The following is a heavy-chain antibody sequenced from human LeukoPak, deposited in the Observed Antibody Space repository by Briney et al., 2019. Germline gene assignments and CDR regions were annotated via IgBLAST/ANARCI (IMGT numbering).Heavy chain of an antibody. V-gene: IGHV3-48*03. Sequence: SGGSLRLSCAASGFTFSSYEMNWVRQAPGKGLEWVSYISSSGSTIYYADSVKGRFTISRDNSKNSLYLQMNSLRAEDTAVYYCARDRAHGGIAVAGNFDYWGRGTVVTVSS. J-gene: IGHJ4*02. CDR3: ARDRAHGGIAVAGNFDY. CDR1: GFTFSSYE. CDR2: ISSSGSTI. D-gene: IGHD6-19*01.